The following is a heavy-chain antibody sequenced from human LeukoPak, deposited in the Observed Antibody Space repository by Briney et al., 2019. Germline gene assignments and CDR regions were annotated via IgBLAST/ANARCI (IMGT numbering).Heavy chain of an antibody. J-gene: IGHJ5*02. CDR1: GGSISSGGYY. Sequence: PSETLSLTCTVSGGSISSGGYYWSWIRQHPGKGLEWIGYIYYSGSTNYNPSLKSRVTISVDTSKNQFSLKLSSVTAADTAVYYCARDGFGGPFDPWGQGTLVTVSS. D-gene: IGHD4-23*01. CDR3: ARDGFGGPFDP. CDR2: IYYSGST. V-gene: IGHV4-61*08.